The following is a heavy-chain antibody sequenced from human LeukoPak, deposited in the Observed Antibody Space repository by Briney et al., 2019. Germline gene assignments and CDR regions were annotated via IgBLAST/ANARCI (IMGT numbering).Heavy chain of an antibody. D-gene: IGHD3-16*01. CDR2: IYYSGST. Sequence: PSETLSLTCTVSGGSISSYYWSWIRQPPGKGLEWIGYIYYSGSTNYNPSLKSRVTISVDTSKNQFSLKLSSVTAADTAVYYCARDMITFGGAYASGFMDVWGKGTTVTVSS. J-gene: IGHJ6*03. CDR3: ARDMITFGGAYASGFMDV. CDR1: GGSISSYY. V-gene: IGHV4-59*01.